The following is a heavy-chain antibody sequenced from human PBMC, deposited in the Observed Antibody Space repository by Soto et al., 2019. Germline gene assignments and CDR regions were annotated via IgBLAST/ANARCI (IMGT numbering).Heavy chain of an antibody. CDR1: GFTFSSYS. D-gene: IGHD3-22*01. V-gene: IGHV3-48*02. Sequence: EVQLVESGGGLVQPGGSLRLSCAASGFTFSSYSMNWVRQAPGKGLEWGSYISSSSSTIYYADSVKGRFTISRDNAKNSLYLQMNSLRDEDTAVYYCARQKDSSGYYYYYYGMDVWGQGTTVTVSS. CDR3: ARQKDSSGYYYYYYGMDV. CDR2: ISSSSSTI. J-gene: IGHJ6*02.